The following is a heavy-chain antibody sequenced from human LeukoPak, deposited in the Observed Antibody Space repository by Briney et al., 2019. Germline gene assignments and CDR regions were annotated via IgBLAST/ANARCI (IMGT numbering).Heavy chain of an antibody. Sequence: GASVKFSCKASGGTFSRFTISWVRQAPGQGFEWMGGITPIFGTANFAQKFQGRVSITADESTSTAFMELSSLRSEDTAVYYCAREWGLESSGYYYAYWGQGTLVTVSS. CDR2: ITPIFGTA. D-gene: IGHD3-22*01. CDR1: GGTFSRFT. CDR3: AREWGLESSGYYYAY. J-gene: IGHJ4*02. V-gene: IGHV1-69*13.